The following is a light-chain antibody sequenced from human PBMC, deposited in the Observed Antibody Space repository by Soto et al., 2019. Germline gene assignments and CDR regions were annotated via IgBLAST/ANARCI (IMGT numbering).Light chain of an antibody. J-gene: IGKJ1*01. CDR1: QSVSSY. V-gene: IGKV3-11*01. CDR2: DAS. Sequence: EIVLTQSPATLSLSPGERATLSCSASQSVSSYLAWYQQKPGQDPRLLIYDASNRATGIPARFSGSGYGTDFTLTISSLEPEDFEVSYCQQSRNWWTFGQGTKVDIK. CDR3: QQSRNWWT.